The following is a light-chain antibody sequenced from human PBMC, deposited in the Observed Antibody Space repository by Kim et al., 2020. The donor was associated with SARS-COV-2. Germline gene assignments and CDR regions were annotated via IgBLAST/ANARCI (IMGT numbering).Light chain of an antibody. Sequence: EIVMTQSPATLSASPGERATLSCRASQSVSSNLAWYQQRPGQAPRLVIYGASTRATGIPARFSGSGSGTEFTLTISSLQSEDFAVYYCQRYNNWPQTFGQGTKVDIK. CDR1: QSVSSN. V-gene: IGKV3-15*01. J-gene: IGKJ1*01. CDR2: GAS. CDR3: QRYNNWPQT.